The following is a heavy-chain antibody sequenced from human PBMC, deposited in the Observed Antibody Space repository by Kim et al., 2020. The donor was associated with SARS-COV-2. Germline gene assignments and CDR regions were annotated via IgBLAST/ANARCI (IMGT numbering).Heavy chain of an antibody. D-gene: IGHD3-10*01. Sequence: ASVKVSCKASGYTFTSYDINWVRQATGQGLEWMGWMNPNSGNTGYAQKFQGRVTMTRNTSISTAYMELSSLRSEDTAVYYCVLWFGEPYGMDVWGQGTTVTVSS. CDR1: GYTFTSYD. V-gene: IGHV1-8*01. CDR2: MNPNSGNT. CDR3: VLWFGEPYGMDV. J-gene: IGHJ6*02.